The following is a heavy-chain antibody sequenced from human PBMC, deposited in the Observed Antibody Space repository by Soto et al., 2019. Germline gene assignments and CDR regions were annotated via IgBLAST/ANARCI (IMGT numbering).Heavy chain of an antibody. CDR1: GGSISSYY. CDR2: IYYSGST. CDR3: ARVLGGGKYYYDSSGYRPLNI. D-gene: IGHD3-22*01. V-gene: IGHV4-59*01. J-gene: IGHJ3*02. Sequence: PSETLSLTCTVSGGSISSYYWSWIRQPPGKGLEWIGYIYYSGSTNYNPSLKSRVTISVDTSKNQFSLKLSSVTAADTAVYYCARVLGGGKYYYDSSGYRPLNIWGQGTMVTVSS.